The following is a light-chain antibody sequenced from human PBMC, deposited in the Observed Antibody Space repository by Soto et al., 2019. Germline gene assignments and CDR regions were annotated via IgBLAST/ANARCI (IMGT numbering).Light chain of an antibody. CDR1: QSVSSK. V-gene: IGKV3D-11*02. CDR3: QQRNIWPPVT. Sequence: EIVMTQSPATLSVSPGEGATLSCRASQSVSSKLAWYQQKPGQAPRLLIYGAFNRATGIPARFSGSGPGTDFTLTISSLEPEDFAVYYCQQRNIWPPVTFGQGTRLEIK. J-gene: IGKJ5*01. CDR2: GAF.